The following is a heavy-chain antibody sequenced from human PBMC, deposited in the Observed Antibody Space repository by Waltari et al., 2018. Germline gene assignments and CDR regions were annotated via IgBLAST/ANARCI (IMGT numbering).Heavy chain of an antibody. CDR3: ARDSTPFYYYYYMDV. CDR2: SNHNSGGA. V-gene: IGHV1-2*02. J-gene: IGHJ6*03. CDR1: GYTFTGYY. Sequence: QVQLVQSGAEVKKPGASVKVSCKASGYTFTGYYMHWVRQAPGQGLEWMGGSNHNSGGANYAQKFQGRVTMTRDTSSSTAYMELSRLRSDDTAVYYCARDSTPFYYYYYMDVWGKGTTVTVSS.